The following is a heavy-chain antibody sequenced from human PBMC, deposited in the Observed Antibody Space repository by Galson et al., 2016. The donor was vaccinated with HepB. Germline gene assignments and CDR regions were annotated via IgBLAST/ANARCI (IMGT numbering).Heavy chain of an antibody. CDR1: GGTFSNFG. J-gene: IGHJ3*02. D-gene: IGHD3-22*01. V-gene: IGHV1-69*13. Sequence: SVKVSCKASGGTFSNFGISWVRQAPGQGLEWMGGIIPKSGRVKYAQKVQGRVTITADESTSTAYMQLSSLRSEDTAVYYCARNYYDSSGYLDAFDIWGRGTMVTVSS. CDR3: ARNYYDSSGYLDAFDI. CDR2: IIPKSGRV.